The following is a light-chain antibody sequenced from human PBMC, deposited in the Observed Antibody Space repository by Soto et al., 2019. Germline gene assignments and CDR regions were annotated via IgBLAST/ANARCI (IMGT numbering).Light chain of an antibody. J-gene: IGLJ1*01. CDR2: EVT. Sequence: QSVLTQPASVSGSPGQSIAISCTGTRSDVGAYNYVSWYQQHPGKAPKLMIYEVTNRPSGVSDRFSGSKSGNTASLTISGLQAEDEADYYCSSFTSRFTFVFGTGTKVTVL. V-gene: IGLV2-14*01. CDR3: SSFTSRFTFV. CDR1: RSDVGAYNY.